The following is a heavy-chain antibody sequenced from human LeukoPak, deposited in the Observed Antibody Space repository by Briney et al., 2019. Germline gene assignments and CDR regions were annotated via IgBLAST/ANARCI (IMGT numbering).Heavy chain of an antibody. D-gene: IGHD2-8*01. CDR1: GFSFSSHA. J-gene: IGHJ4*02. CDR2: IWYDGTNK. Sequence: GGSLRLSCAGSGFSFSSHAMYWVRQAPGKGLEWVALIWYDGTNKYYADSVKGRFAISRDNSKNTLYLELNSLRVEDTAVYFCASGVSGVPQFAYFEFWGQGALVTVSS. CDR3: ASGVSGVPQFAYFEF. V-gene: IGHV3-33*01.